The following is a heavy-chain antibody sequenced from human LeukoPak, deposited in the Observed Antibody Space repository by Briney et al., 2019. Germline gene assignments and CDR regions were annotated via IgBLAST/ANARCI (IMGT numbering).Heavy chain of an antibody. V-gene: IGHV3-30-3*01. J-gene: IGHJ4*02. CDR2: ISYDGSNK. Sequence: GGSLRLSCAASGFTFSSYAMHWVRQAPGKGLEWVAVISYDGSNKYYADSVKGRFTISRDNSKNTLYLQMNSLRSEDTAVYYCASSPNIVVVPAGPRAFDYWGQGTLVTVSS. CDR3: ASSPNIVVVPAGPRAFDY. CDR1: GFTFSSYA. D-gene: IGHD2-2*01.